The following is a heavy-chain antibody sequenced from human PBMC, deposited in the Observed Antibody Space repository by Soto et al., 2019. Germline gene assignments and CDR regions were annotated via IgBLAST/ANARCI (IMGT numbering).Heavy chain of an antibody. Sequence: QVQLVQSGAEVKKPGASVKVSCKASGYTFTSYYMHWVRQAPGQGLEWMGIINPSGGSTSYAQKSQGRATRTGDTPTHTVYRELGSLRPKDTAVFYCAYPCGALSPPYTPWGKEPL. CDR1: GYTFTSYY. D-gene: IGHD3-10*01. CDR3: AYPCGALSPPYTP. V-gene: IGHV1-46*03. CDR2: INPSGGST. J-gene: IGHJ5*02.